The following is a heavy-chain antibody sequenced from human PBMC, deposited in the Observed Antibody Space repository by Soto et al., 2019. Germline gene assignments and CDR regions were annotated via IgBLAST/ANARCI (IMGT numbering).Heavy chain of an antibody. Sequence: PGGSLRLSCAASGFTFSSYGMHWVRQAPGKGLEWVAVISYDGSNKYYADSVKGRFTISRDNSKNTLYLQMNSLRAEDTAVYYCAKGLLRWHSADYWVQGTMVTVSS. V-gene: IGHV3-30*18. J-gene: IGHJ4*02. CDR1: GFTFSSYG. CDR3: AKGLLRWHSADY. CDR2: ISYDGSNK. D-gene: IGHD4-17*01.